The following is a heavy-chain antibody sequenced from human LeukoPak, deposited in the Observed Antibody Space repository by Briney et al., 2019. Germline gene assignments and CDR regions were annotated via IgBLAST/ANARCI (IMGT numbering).Heavy chain of an antibody. CDR2: GSSICWII. CDR1: GFTFSRYS. D-gene: IGHD4-23*01. J-gene: IGHJ1*01. CDR3: ARRGDGYGGMTARYFQH. Sequence: PGGALRLSCAASGFTFSRYSLNWVRQAPGKGLAWVSYGSSICWIIYFAASVSGRLTISREKTMKSLYVYVNGLSDEDTAVYYCARRGDGYGGMTARYFQHWGQGTRVTVSS. V-gene: IGHV3-48*02.